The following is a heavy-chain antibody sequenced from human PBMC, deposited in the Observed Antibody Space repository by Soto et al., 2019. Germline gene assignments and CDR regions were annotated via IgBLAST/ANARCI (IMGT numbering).Heavy chain of an antibody. Sequence: GGSLRLSCAASGFTVSSNYMSWVRQAPGKGLEWVSVIYSGGSTYYADSVRGRFTISRDTSKNTLYLQMNSLRAEDTAVYYCAKMSRNYSPYYSGMDVWGQGTTVTVSS. CDR1: GFTVSSNY. CDR3: AKMSRNYSPYYSGMDV. D-gene: IGHD1-7*01. V-gene: IGHV3-53*01. CDR2: IYSGGST. J-gene: IGHJ6*02.